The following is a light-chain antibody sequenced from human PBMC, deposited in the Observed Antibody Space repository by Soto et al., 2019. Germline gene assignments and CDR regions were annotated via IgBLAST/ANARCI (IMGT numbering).Light chain of an antibody. CDR1: QSLLHSSGYND. V-gene: IGKV2-28*01. CDR3: MQGTHWPIT. CDR2: LGS. Sequence: DIVMTQSPLSLPATPGEPASICCRSRQSLLHSSGYNDLDWYLQKPGQSPQLLIYLGSNRASGVPDRFSGSGSGTDFALKISRVEAEDVGVYYCMQGTHWPITFGQGTRLEIK. J-gene: IGKJ5*01.